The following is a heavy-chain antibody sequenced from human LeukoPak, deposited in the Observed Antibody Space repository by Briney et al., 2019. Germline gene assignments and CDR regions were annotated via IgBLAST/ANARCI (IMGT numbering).Heavy chain of an antibody. CDR3: ARDSGSNGFDI. CDR2: IHYSGST. J-gene: IGHJ3*02. V-gene: IGHV4-59*01. Sequence: PSETLSLTCTVSGGSITSSYWTWIRQPPGKGLEWIGYIHYSGSTNYNPSLKSRVTISVDTSKKQFPLKLRSVTAADTAVYYCARDSGSNGFDIWGQGTMVTVSS. CDR1: GGSITSSY. D-gene: IGHD3-22*01.